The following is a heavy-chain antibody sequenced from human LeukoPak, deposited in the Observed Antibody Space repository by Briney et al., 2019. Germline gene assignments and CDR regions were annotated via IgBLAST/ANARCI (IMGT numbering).Heavy chain of an antibody. CDR1: GYTFTGYY. D-gene: IGHD6-19*01. CDR3: ARALSGCVLCFDY. CDR2: MSPNSGNT. Sequence: ASVKVSCKASGYTFTGYYMHWVRQATGQGLEWMGWMSPNSGNTGYAQKFQGRVTMTRDTSMSTAYMELSTLSSDDTAVYYCARALSGCVLCFDYWGQGSLVTVSS. V-gene: IGHV1-8*02. J-gene: IGHJ4*02.